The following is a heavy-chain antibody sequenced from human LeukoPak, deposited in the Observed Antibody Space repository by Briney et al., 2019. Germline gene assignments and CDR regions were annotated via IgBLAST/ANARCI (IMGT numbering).Heavy chain of an antibody. CDR3: VGYSFGYYFDS. CDR1: GGSIISSSYN. J-gene: IGHJ4*02. Sequence: PSETLSLTCAVSGGSIISSSYNWGWIRQPPGKGLEWIGTIYHSGTTYYNPSLKSRVTISVDTSKNQFFLRLSSVTAADTAVFFCVGYSFGYYFDSWGQGTLVTVSS. CDR2: IYHSGTT. D-gene: IGHD5-18*01. V-gene: IGHV4-39*01.